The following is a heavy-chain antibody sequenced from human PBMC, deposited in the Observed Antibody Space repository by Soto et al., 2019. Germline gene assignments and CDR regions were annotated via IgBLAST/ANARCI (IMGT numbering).Heavy chain of an antibody. CDR3: AKDLDSGGSSWLFDY. D-gene: IGHD6-13*01. J-gene: IGHJ4*02. Sequence: EVQLVESGGVVVQPGGSLRLSCAASGFTFDDYTMHWVRQAPGKGLEWVSLISWDGGSTYYADSVKGRFTISRDNSKNSLYLQMNSLRTEDTALYYCAKDLDSGGSSWLFDYWCQGTLVTVSS. CDR2: ISWDGGST. CDR1: GFTFDDYT. V-gene: IGHV3-43*01.